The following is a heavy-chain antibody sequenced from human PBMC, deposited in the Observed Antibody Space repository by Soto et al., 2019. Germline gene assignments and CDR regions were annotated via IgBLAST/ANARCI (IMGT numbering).Heavy chain of an antibody. CDR3: ARDKGGIRIAARPYYFDY. CDR1: GGNFSSYT. J-gene: IGHJ4*02. V-gene: IGHV1-69*04. D-gene: IGHD6-6*01. Sequence: VKVSCTASGGNFSSYTISWVRQAPGQGLEWMGRIIPILGIANYAQKFQGRVTTTADKSTSTAYMELSSLRSEDTAVYYCARDKGGIRIAARPYYFDYWGQGTLVTVSS. CDR2: IIPILGIA.